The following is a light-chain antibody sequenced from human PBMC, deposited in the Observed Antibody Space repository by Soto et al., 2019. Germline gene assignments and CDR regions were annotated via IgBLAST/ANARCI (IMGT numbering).Light chain of an antibody. CDR2: WSS. V-gene: IGKV4-1*01. CDR3: QQDYTTPYT. J-gene: IGKJ2*01. Sequence: VVTQFPDSLTVSLGERAAIDCKSSHSLLYNSSHYLAWYQQKPGQPPKLLIYWSSTRESGVPARFSGSGSGTNFALTLSGLQAEDAAVYYCQQDYTTPYTFGQGTKLAI. CDR1: HSLLYNSSHY.